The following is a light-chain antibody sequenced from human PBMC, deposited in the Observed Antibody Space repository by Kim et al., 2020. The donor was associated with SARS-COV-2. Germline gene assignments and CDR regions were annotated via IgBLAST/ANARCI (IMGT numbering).Light chain of an antibody. V-gene: IGKV3-11*01. J-gene: IGKJ5*01. CDR2: DAS. Sequence: LSLSPGERATLSCRASQSISSNLAWYQQKPGQAPRLLIYDASNRATGIPARFSGSGSGTDFTLTISSLEPEDFAIYYCQQRNTWLFGQGTRLEIK. CDR3: QQRNTWL. CDR1: QSISSN.